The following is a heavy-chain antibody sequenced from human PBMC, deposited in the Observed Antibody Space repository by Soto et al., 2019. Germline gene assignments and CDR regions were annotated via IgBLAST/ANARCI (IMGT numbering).Heavy chain of an antibody. J-gene: IGHJ6*02. CDR1: GFTFSDFG. D-gene: IGHD3-10*01. CDR2: ISYDGILK. CDR3: AKDFKVSGGHYGSLNYYYGMDV. Sequence: PGGSLRLSCAASGFTFSDFGMHWVRQAPGKGLEWVAIISYDGILKYYADSVKGRFTISRDTSKGAVYLQMNSLTPEDTAVYYCAKDFKVSGGHYGSLNYYYGMDVCGQGTTVTVSS. V-gene: IGHV3-30*18.